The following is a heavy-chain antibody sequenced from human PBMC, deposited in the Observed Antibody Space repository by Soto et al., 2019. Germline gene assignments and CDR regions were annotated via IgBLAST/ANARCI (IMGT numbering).Heavy chain of an antibody. CDR2: ISPYSGKT. CDR1: GYTFTNYG. J-gene: IGHJ4*02. D-gene: IGHD3-9*01. CDR3: TRDRLTLTTSLIFDF. V-gene: IGHV1-18*01. Sequence: QVQLVQSGAEVKKPGASVKVSCKASGYTFTNYGIAWVRQAPGQGLEWMGWISPYSGKTDYRQNLQGRVTMTADTSTTTAHMALRSLRSDDTAVYYCTRDRLTLTTSLIFDFWGQGTLVTVSS.